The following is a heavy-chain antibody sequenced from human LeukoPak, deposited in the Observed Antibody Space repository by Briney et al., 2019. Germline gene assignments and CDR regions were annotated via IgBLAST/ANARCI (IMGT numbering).Heavy chain of an antibody. CDR3: ARHSENDYGDLHLDY. Sequence: GESLKISCKGSGYSFTSYWIGWVRRMRGKGLEWMGIIYPGDSDTRYSPSFQGQVTISADKSISTAYLQWSSLKASDTAMYYCARHSENDYGDLHLDYWGQGTLVTVSS. CDR1: GYSFTSYW. D-gene: IGHD4-17*01. J-gene: IGHJ4*02. V-gene: IGHV5-51*01. CDR2: IYPGDSDT.